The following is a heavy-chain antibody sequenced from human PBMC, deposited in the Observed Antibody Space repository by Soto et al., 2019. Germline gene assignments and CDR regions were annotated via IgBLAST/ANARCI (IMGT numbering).Heavy chain of an antibody. CDR1: GFTVSSNY. CDR3: ARGGIYGSGGSCYRMGYFDY. Sequence: EVQLVESGGGLVQPGGSLRLSCAASGFTVSSNYMSWVRQAPGKGLEWVSVIYSGGSTYYADSVKGRFTISRDNSKNTLYLQMNSRRAEDTAVYYGARGGIYGSGGSCYRMGYFDYWGPGTLVTVSS. J-gene: IGHJ4*02. D-gene: IGHD2-15*01. CDR2: IYSGGST. V-gene: IGHV3-66*01.